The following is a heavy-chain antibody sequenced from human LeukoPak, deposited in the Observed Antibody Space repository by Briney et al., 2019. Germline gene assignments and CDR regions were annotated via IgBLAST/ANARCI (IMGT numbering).Heavy chain of an antibody. D-gene: IGHD2-2*01. Sequence: SSETLSLTCTVSGGSISSGGYYWSWIRQHPGKGLEWIGYIDYSGSTYYNPSLKSRVTISVDTSKNQFSLKLSSVTAADTAVYYCARVGYCSSTSCQSGYAFDIGGQGTMVTVSS. J-gene: IGHJ3*02. CDR3: ARVGYCSSTSCQSGYAFDI. CDR1: GGSISSGGYY. CDR2: IDYSGST. V-gene: IGHV4-31*03.